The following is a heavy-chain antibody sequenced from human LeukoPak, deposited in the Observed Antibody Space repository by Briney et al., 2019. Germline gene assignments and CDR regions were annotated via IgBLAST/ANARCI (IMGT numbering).Heavy chain of an antibody. CDR1: GESFSGYY. V-gene: IGHV4-34*01. D-gene: IGHD3-10*01. J-gene: IGHJ4*02. CDR3: ARRRELLWFGELSPFNY. CDR2: MYYSGNT. Sequence: SETLSLTCAVYGESFSGYYWSWIRQPPGKGLEWIGSMYYSGNTYYNPSLKSRVTISVDTSKNQFSLKLSSVTAADTAVYYCARRRELLWFGELSPFNYWGQGTLVTVSS.